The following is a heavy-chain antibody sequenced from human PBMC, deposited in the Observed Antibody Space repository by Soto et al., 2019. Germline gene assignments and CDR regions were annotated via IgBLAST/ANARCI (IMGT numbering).Heavy chain of an antibody. J-gene: IGHJ4*02. CDR3: AKGNGAAGGRGAYFHS. Sequence: QLLESGGGLVQPGGSLRLSCATSGFTFRSYAMSWVRQAPGKGLEWVSTITSSGGNTFYAGSVKGRFTISRDNSTCTLCLQINSLKAEDAAIYYCAKGNGAAGGRGAYFHSWGQGTLVTVSS. D-gene: IGHD6-13*01. CDR1: GFTFRSYA. V-gene: IGHV3-23*01. CDR2: ITSSGGNT.